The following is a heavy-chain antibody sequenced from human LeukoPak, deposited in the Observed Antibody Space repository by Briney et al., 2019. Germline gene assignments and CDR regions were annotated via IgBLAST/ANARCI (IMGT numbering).Heavy chain of an antibody. D-gene: IGHD5-24*01. J-gene: IGHJ4*02. CDR1: GGSISNYY. Sequence: SETLSLTCTVSGGSISNYYCSWIRQSPEKGLEWIGYIHDSGSTNYNPSLKSRVTISVDTSKNQFSLKLSSVTAADTAVYYCARLDAAAGRYLQFCYWGQGTLVTVSS. CDR2: IHDSGST. V-gene: IGHV4-59*08. CDR3: ARLDAAAGRYLQFCY.